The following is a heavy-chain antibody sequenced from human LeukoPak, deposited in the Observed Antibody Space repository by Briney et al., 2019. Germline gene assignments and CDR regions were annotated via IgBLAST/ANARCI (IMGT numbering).Heavy chain of an antibody. V-gene: IGHV1-69*13. CDR3: ARDVSGGWYPLYYFDY. D-gene: IGHD6-19*01. Sequence: GASVKVSCKASGGTFSSYAISWVRQAPGQGLEWMGGIIPIFGTANYAQKFQGRVTITADESTSTAYMELSSLRSEDTAVYYCARDVSGGWYPLYYFDYWGQGTLVIVSS. CDR1: GGTFSSYA. J-gene: IGHJ4*02. CDR2: IIPIFGTA.